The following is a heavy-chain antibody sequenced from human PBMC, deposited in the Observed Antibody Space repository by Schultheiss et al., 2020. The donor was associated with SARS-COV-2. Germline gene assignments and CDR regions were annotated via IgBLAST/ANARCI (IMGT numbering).Heavy chain of an antibody. CDR1: GWSFSGYF. V-gene: IGHV4-34*01. CDR3: ASSDYGDYPGRDY. Sequence: SETLSLTCAVYGWSFSGYFWSWIRQPPGKVLEWIGEINLSGSTNYNPSLKSRVIISVDTSKNQFSLKVNSVTAADTAVYYCASSDYGDYPGRDYWGQGTRGTVSS. J-gene: IGHJ4*02. CDR2: INLSGST. D-gene: IGHD4-17*01.